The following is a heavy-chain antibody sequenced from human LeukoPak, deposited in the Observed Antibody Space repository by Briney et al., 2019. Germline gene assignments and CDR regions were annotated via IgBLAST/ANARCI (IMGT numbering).Heavy chain of an antibody. V-gene: IGHV3-30*18. J-gene: IGHJ4*02. CDR2: ISYDGSNK. Sequence: PGGSLRLSCAAYGFTVSSYGMHWVRQAPGKGLEWVAVISYDGSNKYYADSVKGRFTISRDNSKNTLYLEMNSLRAEDTAVYYCAKYYGGFDYWGQGTLVTVSS. CDR1: GFTVSSYG. D-gene: IGHD4-17*01. CDR3: AKYYGGFDY.